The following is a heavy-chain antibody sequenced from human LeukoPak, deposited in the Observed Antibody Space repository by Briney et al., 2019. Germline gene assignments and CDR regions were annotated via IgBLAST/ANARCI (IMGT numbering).Heavy chain of an antibody. V-gene: IGHV1-46*01. D-gene: IGHD3-10*01. Sequence: ASVKVSCKASGYTFTSYYMHWVRQAPGQGLEWMGIINPSGGSTSYAQKFQGRVTMTRDTSTSTVYMEPSSLRSEDTAVYYCATQYGSDAYYFDYWGQGTLVTVSS. CDR3: ATQYGSDAYYFDY. CDR2: INPSGGST. CDR1: GYTFTSYY. J-gene: IGHJ4*02.